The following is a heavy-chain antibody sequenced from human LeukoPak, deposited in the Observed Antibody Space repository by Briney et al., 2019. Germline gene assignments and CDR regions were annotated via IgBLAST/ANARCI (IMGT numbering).Heavy chain of an antibody. J-gene: IGHJ4*02. CDR2: IIGSSGGT. CDR3: AKGAYDYIEIAYFDY. V-gene: IGHV3-23*01. D-gene: IGHD5-12*01. Sequence: GGSLRLSCVASGFSFNNYAMNRVRQAPGKGLEWVSLIIGSSGGTFYADSVKGRFTISRDKSKNTLYLQMNSLRAEDTAVYYCAKGAYDYIEIAYFDYWGQGSLVTVSS. CDR1: GFSFNNYA.